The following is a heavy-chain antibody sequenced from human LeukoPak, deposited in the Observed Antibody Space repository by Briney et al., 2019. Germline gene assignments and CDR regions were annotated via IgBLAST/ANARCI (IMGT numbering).Heavy chain of an antibody. CDR2: IYYSGST. CDR1: GGSISSYY. V-gene: IGHV4-59*08. D-gene: IGHD3-22*01. CDR3: ARRYYDSSGYYFDY. J-gene: IGHJ4*02. Sequence: SETLSLTCTASGGSISSYYWSWIRQPPGKGLEWIGYIYYSGSTNYNPSLKSRVTISVDTSKNQFSLKLSSVTAADTAVYYCARRYYDSSGYYFDYWGQGTLVTVSS.